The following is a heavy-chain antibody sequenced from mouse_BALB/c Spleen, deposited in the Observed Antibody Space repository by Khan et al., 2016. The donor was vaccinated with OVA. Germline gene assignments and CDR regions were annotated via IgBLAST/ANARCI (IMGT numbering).Heavy chain of an antibody. J-gene: IGHJ2*01. CDR1: GYTFTDYY. V-gene: IGHV1-84*02. Sequence: QVRLQQSGPELVKPGASVKISCKASGYTFTDYYINWVKQKPGQGLEWIGWIYPGSGNTKYNEKFKGMATLTVDTSPSPAYMQLSRLKSEDTAVYFCARGGCYVHSLFDYWGQGTTLTVSS. D-gene: IGHD2-12*01. CDR2: IYPGSGNT. CDR3: ARGGCYVHSLFDY.